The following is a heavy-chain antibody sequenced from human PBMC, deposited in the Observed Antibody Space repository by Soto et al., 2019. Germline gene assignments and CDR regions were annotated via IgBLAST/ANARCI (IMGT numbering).Heavy chain of an antibody. J-gene: IGHJ4*02. Sequence: QVQLVQSGAEVKKPGSSVKVSCKASGGTFSSYAISWVRQAPGQGLEWMGGIIPIFGTANYAQKFQGRVTITADESTSTAYMELSSLRSEDTAVDYCPVDYEPRRLSLGERDVYYWGQGTMVTVSS. V-gene: IGHV1-69*12. CDR1: GGTFSSYA. D-gene: IGHD3-16*01. CDR3: PVDYEPRRLSLGERDVYY. CDR2: IIPIFGTA.